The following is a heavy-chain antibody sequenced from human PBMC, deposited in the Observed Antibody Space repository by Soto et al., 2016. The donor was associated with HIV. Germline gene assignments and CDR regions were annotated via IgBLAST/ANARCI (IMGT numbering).Heavy chain of an antibody. D-gene: IGHD2-21*01. J-gene: IGHJ6*02. CDR2: IGDSGDNT. Sequence: EVQLLESGGGLVQPGGSLRLSCAASRFTFSINAMSWVRQAPGKGLEWVAAIGDSGDNTYYADSVKGRFTISRDNSKNTLYLQMNSLRAEDTAVYYCAKGRGGDCCYYGMDVWGQGTTVTVSS. CDR3: AKGRGGDCCYYGMDV. V-gene: IGHV3-23*01. CDR1: RFTFSINA.